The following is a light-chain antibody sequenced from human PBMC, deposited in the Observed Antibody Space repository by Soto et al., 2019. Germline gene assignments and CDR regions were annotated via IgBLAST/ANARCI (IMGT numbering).Light chain of an antibody. Sequence: IVMTQSPDSLAVSPGERATLSCRASQSVSSNLAWYQQKPGQAPRLLIYGASTRATGIPARFSGSGSGTEFTLTISSLQSEDFAVYYCQQYNNWPITFGQGTRLE. CDR3: QQYNNWPIT. CDR1: QSVSSN. J-gene: IGKJ5*01. V-gene: IGKV3-15*01. CDR2: GAS.